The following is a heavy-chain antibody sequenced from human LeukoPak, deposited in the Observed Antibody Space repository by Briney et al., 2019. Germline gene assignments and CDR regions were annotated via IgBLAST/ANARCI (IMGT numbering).Heavy chain of an antibody. Sequence: SETLSLTCTVSGGSISSGGYYWSWLRPHPGKGLEWIGYIYYSGSTYYNPSLKSRVTISVDTSKNQFSLKLSSVTAADTAVYYCAREGTSGTHLNWFDPWGQGTLVTVSS. D-gene: IGHD1-1*01. CDR2: IYYSGST. V-gene: IGHV4-31*03. CDR3: AREGTSGTHLNWFDP. J-gene: IGHJ5*02. CDR1: GGSISSGGYY.